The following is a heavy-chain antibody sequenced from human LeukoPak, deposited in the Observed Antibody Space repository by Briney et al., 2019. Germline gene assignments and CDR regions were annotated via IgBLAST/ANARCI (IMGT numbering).Heavy chain of an antibody. CDR1: GDSVSSNSAA. CDR3: AKGPGDYGGHTGAILDH. J-gene: IGHJ4*02. V-gene: IGHV6-1*01. D-gene: IGHD4-23*01. CDR2: TYYRSKWYN. Sequence: SQTLSLTCAISGDSVSSNSAAWNWIRQSPSRGLEWLGRTYYRSKWYNDYAVSVKSRITINPDTSKNQFSLQLNSVTPEDTAVYYCAKGPGDYGGHTGAILDHWGQGTLVTVPS.